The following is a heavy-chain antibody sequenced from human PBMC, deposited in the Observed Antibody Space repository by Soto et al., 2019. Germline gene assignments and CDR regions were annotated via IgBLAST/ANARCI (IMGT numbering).Heavy chain of an antibody. Sequence: AASVKVSCKASGGTFSSYAISWVRQAPGQGLEWMGGIIPIFGTANYAQKFQGRVTITADESTSTAYMELSSLRSEDTAVYYCARDYYGSGIPAYWGQGTLVTVSS. J-gene: IGHJ4*02. D-gene: IGHD3-10*01. CDR2: IIPIFGTA. V-gene: IGHV1-69*13. CDR3: ARDYYGSGIPAY. CDR1: GGTFSSYA.